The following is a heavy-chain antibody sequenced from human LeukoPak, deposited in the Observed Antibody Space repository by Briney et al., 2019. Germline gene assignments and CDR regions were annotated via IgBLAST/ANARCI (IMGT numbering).Heavy chain of an antibody. V-gene: IGHV1-18*01. CDR1: GYTFTNYG. J-gene: IGHJ6*03. D-gene: IGHD5-24*01. CDR3: ARRGQRWLQLHYYYYMDV. Sequence: ASVKVSCKASGYTFTNYGINWVRQAPGQGLEWMGWISTYNGNTSYAQNLQGRVTMTTDTSTSTAYMELSSLRSEDTAVYYCARRGQRWLQLHYYYYMDVWGKGTTVTVSS. CDR2: ISTYNGNT.